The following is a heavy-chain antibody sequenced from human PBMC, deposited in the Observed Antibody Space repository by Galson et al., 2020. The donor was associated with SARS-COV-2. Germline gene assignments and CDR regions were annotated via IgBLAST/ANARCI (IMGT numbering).Heavy chain of an antibody. D-gene: IGHD4-17*01. CDR2: IYYSGTT. Sequence: SETLSLTCTVSGGSISTTSSSWGWIRQPPGKGLEWIGTIYYSGTTYYNPSLRSRVTISVDTSTNQFSLKLNSVTAADTAVYYCARRGGTVTTQDFDLWGRGTLVTVSS. J-gene: IGHJ2*01. CDR1: GGSISTTSSS. V-gene: IGHV4-39*01. CDR3: ARRGGTVTTQDFDL.